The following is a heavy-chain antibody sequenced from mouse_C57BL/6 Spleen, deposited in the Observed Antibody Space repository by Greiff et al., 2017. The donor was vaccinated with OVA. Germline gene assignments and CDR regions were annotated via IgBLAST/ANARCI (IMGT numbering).Heavy chain of an antibody. J-gene: IGHJ4*01. CDR2: INPYNGGT. D-gene: IGHD1-1*01. CDR1: GYTFTDYY. Sequence: EVQLQQSGPVLVKPGASVKMSCKASGYTFTDYYMNWVKQSHGKSLEWIGVINPYNGGTSYNQKFKGKATLTVDKSSSTAYMELNSLTSEDSAVYYCARGTTVVARRDAMDYWGQGTSVTVSS. V-gene: IGHV1-19*01. CDR3: ARGTTVVARRDAMDY.